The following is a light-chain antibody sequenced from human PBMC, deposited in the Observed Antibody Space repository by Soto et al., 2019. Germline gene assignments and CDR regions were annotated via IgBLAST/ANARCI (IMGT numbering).Light chain of an antibody. CDR3: QQYNIWRSIT. Sequence: VRMQSPATLSVSPGGGATLSCRASQSVSSNLVWYQHRPGQAPRLLIYGASTRATDIPARFSGSGSGTEFTLTISSLQSEDFAVYYCQQYNIWRSITFGQGRRLEI. CDR1: QSVSSN. CDR2: GAS. J-gene: IGKJ5*01. V-gene: IGKV3-15*01.